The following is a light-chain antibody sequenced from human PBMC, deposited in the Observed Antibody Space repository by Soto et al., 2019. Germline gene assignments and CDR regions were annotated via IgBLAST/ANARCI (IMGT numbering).Light chain of an antibody. J-gene: IGKJ1*01. CDR1: QGISNY. CDR3: QKYNSAPWT. V-gene: IGKV1-27*01. Sequence: DIQMTQSPSSLSASVGDRVTITSRASQGISNYLAWYQQKPGKVPKLLIYTASTLQSEVPSRFSGRGSGTDFTLTISSLQPEDVATYYCQKYNSAPWTFGPGTKVEIK. CDR2: TAS.